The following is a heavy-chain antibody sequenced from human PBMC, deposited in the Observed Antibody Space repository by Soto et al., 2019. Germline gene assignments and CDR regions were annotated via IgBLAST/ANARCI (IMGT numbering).Heavy chain of an antibody. Sequence: GGSLRLSCAGAGFSFSSFEMNWVRQAPGKGLEWVSHISSSGETKHYADSVKGRFTISRDNAKNSVYLQLNSLRAEDTDLYYCAGAPYSTSTWIQVTQSYYNFYKPLDVWGQGTTVTVSS. CDR2: ISSSGETK. D-gene: IGHD5-18*01. CDR3: AGAPYSTSTWIQVTQSYYNFYKPLDV. J-gene: IGHJ6*02. V-gene: IGHV3-48*03. CDR1: GFSFSSFE.